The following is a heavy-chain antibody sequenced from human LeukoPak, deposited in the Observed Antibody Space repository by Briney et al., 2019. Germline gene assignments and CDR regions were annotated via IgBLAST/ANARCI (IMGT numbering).Heavy chain of an antibody. CDR3: AKSNGYGLIDI. CDR2: IFYSGSA. J-gene: IGHJ3*02. D-gene: IGHD3-22*01. CDR1: GGSISSYY. V-gene: IGHV4-59*12. Sequence: SETLSLTRTVSGGSISSYYWGWVRQPPGKALEWVGNIFYSGSAYYSPSLKSRVTISLDTSRNQFSLKLNSVTAADTAVYYCAKSNGYGLIDIWGQGTMVTVSS.